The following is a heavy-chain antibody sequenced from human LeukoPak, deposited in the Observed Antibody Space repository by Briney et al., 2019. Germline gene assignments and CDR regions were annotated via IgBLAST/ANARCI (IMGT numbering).Heavy chain of an antibody. J-gene: IGHJ2*01. CDR3: AREGFCSSSSCNDDWYFDL. Sequence: GGSLRLFCAASGFTFSRSDMHWVRQATGKGLEWVSAIGAADDTYYSGSVRGRFTISRENAKNSLYLQMNSLGAGDTAVYYCAREGFCSSSSCNDDWYFDLWGRGTQVTVSS. CDR2: IGAADDT. D-gene: IGHD2-2*01. CDR1: GFTFSRSD. V-gene: IGHV3-13*04.